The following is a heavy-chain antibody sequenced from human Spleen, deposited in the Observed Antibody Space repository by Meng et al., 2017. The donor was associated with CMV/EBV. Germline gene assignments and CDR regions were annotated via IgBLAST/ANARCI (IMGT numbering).Heavy chain of an antibody. V-gene: IGHV3-30*04. CDR3: AREGEYCSGGNCYFGDY. CDR1: FTFSNYA. Sequence: FTFSNYAIHWVRQAPGKGLEWVAVISYDGRNKYYADSVKGRFTISRDNSKNTLYLQMHSLRGDDTAVYYCAREGEYCSGGNCYFGDYWGQGTLVTVSS. D-gene: IGHD2-15*01. CDR2: ISYDGRNK. J-gene: IGHJ4*02.